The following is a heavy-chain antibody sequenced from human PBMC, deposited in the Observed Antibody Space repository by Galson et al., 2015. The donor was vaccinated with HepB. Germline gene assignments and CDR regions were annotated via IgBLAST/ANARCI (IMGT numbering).Heavy chain of an antibody. Sequence: SLRLSCAASGFTFGDYAMSWFRQAPGKGLEWVGFIRSKAYGGTTEYAASVKGRFTISRDDSKSIAYLQMNSLKTEDTAVYYCTRDAIYTYGLRRAFDIWGQGTMVTVSS. CDR2: IRSKAYGGTT. D-gene: IGHD5-18*01. V-gene: IGHV3-49*03. J-gene: IGHJ3*02. CDR3: TRDAIYTYGLRRAFDI. CDR1: GFTFGDYA.